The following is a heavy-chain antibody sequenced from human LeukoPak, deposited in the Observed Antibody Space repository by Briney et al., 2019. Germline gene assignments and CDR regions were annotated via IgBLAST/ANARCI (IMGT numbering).Heavy chain of an antibody. Sequence: PSETLSLTCTVSGGFISSGSYYWSWIRQSPGKGLEWIGSIYYSGSTYYNPSLKSRVTISVDTSKNQFSLKLSSVTAADTAVYYCARDPHLYYYGSGSYDWFDPWGQGTLVTVSS. V-gene: IGHV4-39*07. CDR3: ARDPHLYYYGSGSYDWFDP. D-gene: IGHD3-10*01. J-gene: IGHJ5*02. CDR1: GGFISSGSYY. CDR2: IYYSGST.